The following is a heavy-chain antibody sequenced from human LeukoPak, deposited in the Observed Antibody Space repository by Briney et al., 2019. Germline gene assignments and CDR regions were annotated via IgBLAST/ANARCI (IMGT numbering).Heavy chain of an antibody. CDR1: GGSFSGYY. V-gene: IGHV4-34*01. J-gene: IGHJ3*02. D-gene: IGHD6-13*01. CDR2: INHSGST. CDR3: ARHGAEGYSKDAFDI. Sequence: SETLSLTCAVYGGSFSGYYWSWIRQPPGKGLEWIGEINHSGSTNYNLSLKSRVTISVDTSKNQFSLKLSSVTAADTAVYYCARHGAEGYSKDAFDIWGQGTMVTVSS.